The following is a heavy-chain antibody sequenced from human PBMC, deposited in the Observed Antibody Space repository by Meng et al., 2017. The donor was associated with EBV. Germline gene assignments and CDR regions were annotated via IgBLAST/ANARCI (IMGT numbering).Heavy chain of an antibody. Sequence: VQLVRAGAEGMKPGASVKVSCKASGYTFTSYAMHWVRQATGQRREWMGWINAGNGNTKYSQKFQGRVTITRYTSASTAYMELSSLRSEDTAVYYCARRGGVADWFDPWGQGALVTVSS. CDR1: GYTFTSYA. J-gene: IGHJ5*02. V-gene: IGHV1-3*01. CDR2: INAGNGNT. D-gene: IGHD2-15*01. CDR3: ARRGGVADWFDP.